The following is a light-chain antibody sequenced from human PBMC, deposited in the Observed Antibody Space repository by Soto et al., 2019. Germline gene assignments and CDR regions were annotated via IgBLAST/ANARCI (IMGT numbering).Light chain of an antibody. J-gene: IGKJ4*01. V-gene: IGKV3-11*01. CDR1: QSVSSS. CDR2: DAS. Sequence: ETVLTQSPATLSLSPGERATLSCRASQSVSSSLAWYQQQPGQAPRLLIYDASNRATGIPARFSGSGSGTDFTLTITSLEPEDFAVYYCQQRSNWPLTSGGGTKVEIK. CDR3: QQRSNWPLT.